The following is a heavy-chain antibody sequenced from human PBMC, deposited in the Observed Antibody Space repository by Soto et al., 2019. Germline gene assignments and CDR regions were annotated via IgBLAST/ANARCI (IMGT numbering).Heavy chain of an antibody. Sequence: PGGSLRLSCAASGFTFSSYAMSWVRQAPGKGLEWVSAISGSGGSTYYADSVKGRFTISRGNSKNTLYLQMNSLRAEDTAVYYCAKGTLSAAMRGEIVYWGQGTLVTVSS. D-gene: IGHD2-2*01. CDR3: AKGTLSAAMRGEIVY. V-gene: IGHV3-23*01. J-gene: IGHJ4*02. CDR2: ISGSGGST. CDR1: GFTFSSYA.